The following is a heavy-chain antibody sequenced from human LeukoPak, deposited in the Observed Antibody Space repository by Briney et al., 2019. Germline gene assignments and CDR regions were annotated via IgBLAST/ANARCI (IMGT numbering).Heavy chain of an antibody. Sequence: SETLSLTCTVSGGSISSSSYYWGWIRQPPGKGLEWIGSIYYSGSTYYNPSLKSRVTISVDTSKNQFSLKLSSVTAADTAVYYCARGTRYDFWSGYYTAHYYYMDVWGKGTTVTVSS. CDR2: IYYSGST. CDR3: ARGTRYDFWSGYYTAHYYYMDV. J-gene: IGHJ6*03. CDR1: GGSISSSSYY. V-gene: IGHV4-39*07. D-gene: IGHD3-3*01.